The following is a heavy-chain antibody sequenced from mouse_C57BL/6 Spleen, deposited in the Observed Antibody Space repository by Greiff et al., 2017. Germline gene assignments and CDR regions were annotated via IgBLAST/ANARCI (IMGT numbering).Heavy chain of an antibody. CDR3: AKSYSGNAMDY. Sequence: QVQLKQSGAELVRPGASVKLSCKASGYTFTDYYINWVKQRPGQGLEWIARIYPGSGNTYYNEKFKGKATLTAEKSSSTAYMQLSSLTSEDSAVYFCAKSYSGNAMDYWGQGTSVTVSS. CDR1: GYTFTDYY. V-gene: IGHV1-76*01. D-gene: IGHD2-12*01. J-gene: IGHJ4*01. CDR2: IYPGSGNT.